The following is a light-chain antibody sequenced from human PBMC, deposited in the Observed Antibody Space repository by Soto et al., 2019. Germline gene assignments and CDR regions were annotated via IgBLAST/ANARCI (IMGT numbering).Light chain of an antibody. V-gene: IGLV2-14*01. CDR2: DVS. J-gene: IGLJ2*01. Sequence: QSVLTQPASVSGSPGQSIAISCTGTSSDVGGYNYVSWYQQHPGKAPKLMIYDVSNRPSGVSNRFSGSKSGNTASLTISGLQAEDEDDYYCSSYTSSSPLFGGGTKVTVL. CDR1: SSDVGGYNY. CDR3: SSYTSSSPL.